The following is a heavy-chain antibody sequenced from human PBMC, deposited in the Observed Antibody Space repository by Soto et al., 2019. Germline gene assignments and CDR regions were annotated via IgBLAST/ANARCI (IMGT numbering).Heavy chain of an antibody. CDR2: IIPIFGTA. CDR3: ARDCSSTRCYPPDAFDI. Sequence: QVQLVQSGAEVKKPGSSVKVSCKASGGTFSSYAISWVRQAPGQGLEWMGGIIPIFGTANYAQKFQGRVTITADESTSTAYMELSRLRAEDTAVYYCARDCSSTRCYPPDAFDIWGPGTMVTVSS. J-gene: IGHJ3*02. V-gene: IGHV1-69*01. D-gene: IGHD2-2*01. CDR1: GGTFSSYA.